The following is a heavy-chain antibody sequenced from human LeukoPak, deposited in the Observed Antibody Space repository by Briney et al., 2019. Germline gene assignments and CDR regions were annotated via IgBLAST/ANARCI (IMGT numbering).Heavy chain of an antibody. V-gene: IGHV1-24*01. CDR3: ASRLLIHLWAKDF. J-gene: IGHJ4*02. D-gene: IGHD5-18*01. CDR1: GYALTDLS. CDR2: IDPEDGEI. Sequence: ASVKVFCKVSGYALTDLSMHWVRQTPGKGLEWMGGIDPEDGEITYAQKFQGRVTMTEDTSTDTAYMELSSLRSEDTAVYFCASRLLIHLWAKDFWGQGTLVTVSS.